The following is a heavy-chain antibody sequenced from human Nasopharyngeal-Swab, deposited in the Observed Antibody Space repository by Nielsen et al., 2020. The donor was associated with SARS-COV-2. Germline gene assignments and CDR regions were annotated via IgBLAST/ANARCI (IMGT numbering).Heavy chain of an antibody. CDR2: IYPGDSDT. Sequence: GESLKISCKGSGYSFTSYWIGWVRQMPGKGLEWMGIIYPGDSDTRYSPSFQGQVTISADKSISTAYLQWSSLKASDTATYYCARLSPDTAMVGPFDYWGQGTLVTVSS. D-gene: IGHD5-18*01. CDR3: ARLSPDTAMVGPFDY. J-gene: IGHJ4*02. CDR1: GYSFTSYW. V-gene: IGHV5-51*01.